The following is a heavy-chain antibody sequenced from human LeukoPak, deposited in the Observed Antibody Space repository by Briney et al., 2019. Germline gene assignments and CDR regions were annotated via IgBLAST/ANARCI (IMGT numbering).Heavy chain of an antibody. CDR3: ARDVSLSFDI. Sequence: PSETLSLTCTVSGDSISSNYWSWIRQSAGKGLEWIGRIHISGSTNYSPSLKSRVTMSVDMSKNQLSLRVRSVTAADTAVYYCARDVSLSFDIWGQGTMVNV. V-gene: IGHV4-4*07. CDR2: IHISGST. CDR1: GDSISSNY. D-gene: IGHD3-16*01. J-gene: IGHJ3*02.